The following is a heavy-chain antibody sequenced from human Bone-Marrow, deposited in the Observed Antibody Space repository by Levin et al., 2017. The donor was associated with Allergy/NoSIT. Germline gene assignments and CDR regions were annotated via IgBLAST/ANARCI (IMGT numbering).Heavy chain of an antibody. CDR1: VDTVSNNIAA. Sequence: SETLSLTCAISVDTVSNNIAAWHWIRQSPSRGLEWLGRTYYRSKWYYDYAVSVKSRLTISPDTSKNQLSLQLNSVTPEDTAVYFCARDPGVNAFDIWGQGTMVTVSS. CDR2: TYYRSKWYY. D-gene: IGHD3-10*01. V-gene: IGHV6-1*01. J-gene: IGHJ3*02. CDR3: ARDPGVNAFDI.